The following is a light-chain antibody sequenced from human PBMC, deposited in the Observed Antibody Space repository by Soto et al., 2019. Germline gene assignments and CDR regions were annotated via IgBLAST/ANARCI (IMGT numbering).Light chain of an antibody. J-gene: IGKJ1*01. V-gene: IGKV1-6*01. CDR1: EDIRRD. CDR3: LQDFIYPRT. CDR2: GGT. Sequence: AIQMTQSPSSLSASVGDRVTITCRASEDIRRDLGRYQQKPGKAPQVLIYGGTYLQSGVPSRFSGYGSGTDFTLTITSLQPADFATYYCLQDFIYPRTFGQGTKVDIK.